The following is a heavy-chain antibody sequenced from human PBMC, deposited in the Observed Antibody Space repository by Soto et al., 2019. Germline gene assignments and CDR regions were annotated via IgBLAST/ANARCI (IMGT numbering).Heavy chain of an antibody. J-gene: IGHJ4*02. CDR3: AKGHRGQFDS. Sequence: EVQLLESGGGLGQPGGSLRLSCAASGFTFSSYAMSWVRQAPGKGLEWVSAISGSGGSTYYADSVKGRFTISRDNSRDTLYLQMNSLRAEDTAVYYCAKGHRGQFDSWGQGTLVTVSS. CDR1: GFTFSSYA. V-gene: IGHV3-23*01. CDR2: ISGSGGST.